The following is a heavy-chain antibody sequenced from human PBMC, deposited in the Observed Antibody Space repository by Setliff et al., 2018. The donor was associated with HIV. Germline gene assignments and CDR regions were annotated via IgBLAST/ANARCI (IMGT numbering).Heavy chain of an antibody. J-gene: IGHJ4*02. CDR3: ATLSGPVDY. CDR2: INHAGST. V-gene: IGHV4-34*01. D-gene: IGHD3-3*01. Sequence: PSETLSLTCTLYGASFSGYFWSWIRQPPGKGLEWIGEINHAGSTNFNPSLKGRVTISVDMSKRQFSLHLTSVTAADTAVYYCATLSGPVDYWGQGTLVTVSS. CDR1: GASFSGYF.